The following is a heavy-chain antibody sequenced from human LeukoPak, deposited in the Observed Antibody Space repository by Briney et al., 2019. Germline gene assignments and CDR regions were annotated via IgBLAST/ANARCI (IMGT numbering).Heavy chain of an antibody. Sequence: KPSETLSLTCTVSGVSISSYYWSWLRQPAGKGLEWLGRIYTSGSTNYNPSLKSRVTMSVDTSKNQSSLKLSSVTAADTAVYYCARGCSSTSCYTFGSSSDAFDIWGQGTMVTVSS. CDR1: GVSISSYY. CDR3: ARGCSSTSCYTFGSSSDAFDI. D-gene: IGHD2-2*02. V-gene: IGHV4-4*07. CDR2: IYTSGST. J-gene: IGHJ3*02.